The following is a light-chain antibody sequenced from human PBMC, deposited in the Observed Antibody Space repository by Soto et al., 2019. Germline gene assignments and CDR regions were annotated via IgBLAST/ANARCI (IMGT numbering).Light chain of an antibody. CDR3: SSYTSSSTPNV. J-gene: IGLJ1*01. CDR1: SSDVGGYNY. Sequence: QSALTQPASVSGSPGQSITISCTGTSSDVGGYNYVSWYQQHPGKDPKLMIYDVSNRPSGVSNRFSGSTSGNTASLTISGLQAEDEADYYCSSYTSSSTPNVFGTGTKVTVL. CDR2: DVS. V-gene: IGLV2-14*01.